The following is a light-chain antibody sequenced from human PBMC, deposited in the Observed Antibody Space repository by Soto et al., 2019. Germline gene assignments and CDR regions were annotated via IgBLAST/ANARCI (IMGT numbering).Light chain of an antibody. CDR3: QHYIKRQLT. V-gene: IGKV3-15*01. Sequence: IVVTHSPATLSVAPGERATLSCRASQSVSGNLAWYQQKRGQAPRLLIYGASTRATGVPARFSGGGSGTEFPLTINSMQSEDFAVYYCQHYIKRQLTFGGGTQV. CDR1: QSVSGN. CDR2: GAS. J-gene: IGKJ4*01.